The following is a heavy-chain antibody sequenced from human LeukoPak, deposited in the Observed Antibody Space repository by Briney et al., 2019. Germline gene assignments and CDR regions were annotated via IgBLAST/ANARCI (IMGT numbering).Heavy chain of an antibody. D-gene: IGHD3-10*01. V-gene: IGHV1-69*06. CDR2: IIPIFGTA. Sequence: GASVKVSCKASGGTFSSYAISWVRQAPGQGLEWMGGIIPIFGTANYAQKFQGRVTITADKSTSTAYMELSSLRSEDTAVYHCSRVPDYYYGSGSEDYWGQGTLVTVSS. CDR1: GGTFSSYA. CDR3: SRVPDYYYGSGSEDY. J-gene: IGHJ4*02.